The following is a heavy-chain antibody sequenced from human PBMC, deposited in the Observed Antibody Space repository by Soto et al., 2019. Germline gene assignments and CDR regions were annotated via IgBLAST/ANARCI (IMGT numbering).Heavy chain of an antibody. J-gene: IGHJ6*02. Sequence: QVQLEESGPGLVKPSETLSLTCTVSGGSISSHYWSWVRQAPGKGLEWIGCIYYRGNTFYNPSLKSRGTISVDTSNNQFCLKLDSVTPADTAVYYCARDGREASGIDVWGQGTAVTVSS. CDR3: ARDGREASGIDV. D-gene: IGHD1-26*01. CDR1: GGSISSHY. V-gene: IGHV4-59*11. CDR2: IYYRGNT.